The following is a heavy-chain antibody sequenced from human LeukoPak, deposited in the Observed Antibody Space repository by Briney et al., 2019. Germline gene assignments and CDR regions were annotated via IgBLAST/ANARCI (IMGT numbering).Heavy chain of an antibody. CDR1: GFTFSTYW. Sequence: PGGSLRLSCAASGFTFSTYWVTWVRQAPGKGLEWVANIKQDGSEKYYVDSVKGRFTISRDNAKNSLYLQMNSLRAEDTAVYYCARDLRATTSPGSPQYWGQGTLVTVSS. J-gene: IGHJ4*02. D-gene: IGHD1-1*01. CDR2: IKQDGSEK. CDR3: ARDLRATTSPGSPQY. V-gene: IGHV3-7*01.